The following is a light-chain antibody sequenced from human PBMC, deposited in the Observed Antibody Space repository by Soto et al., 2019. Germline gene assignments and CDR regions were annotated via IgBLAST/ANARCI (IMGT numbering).Light chain of an antibody. J-gene: IGLJ2*01. CDR1: SGSVSTSYY. V-gene: IGLV8-61*01. Sequence: QAVVTQEPSFSVSPGGTVTLTCGLSSGSVSTSYYPSWYQQTPGQAPRTLIYSTNTRSSGVPDRFSGSILGNKAALTSAGAQADYEGDYYCVLYMGSGIPVFGGGTKLTVL. CDR3: VLYMGSGIPV. CDR2: STN.